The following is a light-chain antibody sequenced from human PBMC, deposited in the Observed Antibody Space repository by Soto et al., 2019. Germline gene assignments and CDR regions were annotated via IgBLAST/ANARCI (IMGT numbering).Light chain of an antibody. CDR1: SSDVGGYDY. J-gene: IGLJ1*01. Sequence: QSVLTQPRSVSGSPGQSVTISCTGTSSDVGGYDYVSWYQQHPAKAPKLMIFDVTKRPSGVPDRFSGSKSGNTASLTVSGLQAEDEAHYACCSYAVSFYVFGSGTKLTVL. CDR2: DVT. CDR3: CSYAVSFYV. V-gene: IGLV2-11*01.